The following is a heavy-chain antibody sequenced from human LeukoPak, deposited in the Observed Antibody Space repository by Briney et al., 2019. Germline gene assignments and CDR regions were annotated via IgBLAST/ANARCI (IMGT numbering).Heavy chain of an antibody. D-gene: IGHD3-10*01. V-gene: IGHV4-59*12. CDR1: GGSISSYY. CDR2: IYYSGST. CDR3: ARENYYGSGSYYRYYYYGMDV. Sequence: PSETLSLTCTVSGGSISSYYWSWIRQPPGKGLEWIGYIYYSGSTNYNPSLKSRVTISVDTSKNQFSLKLSSVTAADTAVYYCARENYYGSGSYYRYYYYGMDVWGQGTTVTVSS. J-gene: IGHJ6*02.